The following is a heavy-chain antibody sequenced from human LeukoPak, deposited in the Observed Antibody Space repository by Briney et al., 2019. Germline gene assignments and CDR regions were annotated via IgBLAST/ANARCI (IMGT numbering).Heavy chain of an antibody. D-gene: IGHD2-2*01. Sequence: SETLSLTCAVYGGSFRGYYWSWIRQPPGKGLEWIGEINHSGSTNYTPSLKSRVTISLDTSMKKFSLKLNSVTAADTAVYYCASTERCSTTCPLDYWGQGTLVTVSS. V-gene: IGHV4-34*01. CDR1: GGSFRGYY. CDR3: ASTERCSTTCPLDY. CDR2: INHSGST. J-gene: IGHJ4*02.